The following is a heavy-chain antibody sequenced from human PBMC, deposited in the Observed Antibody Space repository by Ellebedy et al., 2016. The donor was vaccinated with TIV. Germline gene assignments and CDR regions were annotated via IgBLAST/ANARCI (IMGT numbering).Heavy chain of an antibody. V-gene: IGHV4-31*03. J-gene: IGHJ4*02. CDR2: IYYSGST. Sequence: SETLSLXCTVSGGSISSGGYYWSWIRQHPGKGLEWIGYIYYSGSTYYNPSLKSRVTISVDTSKNQFSLKLSSVTAADTAVYYCARSGYSGYDTGDFDYWGQGTLVTVSS. CDR1: GGSISSGGYY. D-gene: IGHD5-12*01. CDR3: ARSGYSGYDTGDFDY.